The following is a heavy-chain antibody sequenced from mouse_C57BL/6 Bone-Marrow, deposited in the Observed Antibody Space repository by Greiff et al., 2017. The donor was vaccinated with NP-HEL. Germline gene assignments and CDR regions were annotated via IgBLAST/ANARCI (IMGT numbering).Heavy chain of an antibody. CDR2: INPNNGGT. V-gene: IGHV1-18*01. CDR3: AREGASGYGYDGWYFDV. CDR1: GYTFTDYN. J-gene: IGHJ1*03. D-gene: IGHD2-2*01. Sequence: EVKLVESGPELVKPGASVKIPCKASGYTFTDYNMDWVKQSHGKSLEWIGDINPNNGGTIYNQKFKGKATLTVDKSSSTAYMELRSLTSEDTAVYYCAREGASGYGYDGWYFDVWGTGTTVTVSS.